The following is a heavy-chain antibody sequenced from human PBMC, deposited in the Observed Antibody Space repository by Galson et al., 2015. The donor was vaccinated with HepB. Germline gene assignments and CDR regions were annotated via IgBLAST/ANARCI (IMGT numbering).Heavy chain of an antibody. J-gene: IGHJ5*02. CDR2: ITSSSSYT. CDR3: ARGGIRCSSTTCYRWFDP. CDR1: GFTFSDYY. Sequence: SLRLSCAASGFTFSDYYVSWIRQAPGKGLEWVSYITSSSSYTNYADSVKGRFTISRDNAKNSLYLQMNSLRAEDTAVYYCARGGIRCSSTTCYRWFDPWGQGTLVTVSS. V-gene: IGHV3-11*06. D-gene: IGHD2-2*01.